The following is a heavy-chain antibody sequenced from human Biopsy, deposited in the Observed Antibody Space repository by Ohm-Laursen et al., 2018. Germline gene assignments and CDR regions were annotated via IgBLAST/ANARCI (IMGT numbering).Heavy chain of an antibody. Sequence: SVTLSLTCPVSGGTIGSFFWSWIPQPPGKGLEWIGYIYYSGSTNYNPSLRSRVTISVDRSKNQFSMELSSVTAVDPAVYYCARVGARAPSIGYFDYWGQGALVTVSS. D-gene: IGHD3-3*01. V-gene: IGHV4-59*07. CDR3: ARVGARAPSIGYFDY. CDR1: GGTIGSFF. J-gene: IGHJ4*02. CDR2: IYYSGST.